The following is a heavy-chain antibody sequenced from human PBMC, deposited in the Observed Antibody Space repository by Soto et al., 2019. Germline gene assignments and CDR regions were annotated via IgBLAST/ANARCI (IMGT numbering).Heavy chain of an antibody. D-gene: IGHD1-1*01. J-gene: IGHJ5*01. V-gene: IGHV4-4*02. Sequence: SETLSLTCTLSGGSVRAPECWKWVRQSPDKGLEWIAEVHISGHSNYNPSLRSRVSVSIDSSKNQFYLNLNSVTAADTAIYYCARVRQGCSANNCYFDPWGQGTQVTVSS. CDR3: ARVRQGCSANNCYFDP. CDR1: GGSVRAPEC. CDR2: VHISGHS.